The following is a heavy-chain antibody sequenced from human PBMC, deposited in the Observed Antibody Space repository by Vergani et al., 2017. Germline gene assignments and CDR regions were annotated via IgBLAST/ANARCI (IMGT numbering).Heavy chain of an antibody. Sequence: QVTLRESDPALVKPTQTLTLTCTFSGFSLSTSGMCANWICQPPGKALEWLARIDWDDDKYYSTSLKTRLTISKDTSKNQVVLIMTNMDPVDTATYYCARNRNRYYGMDVWGQGATVTVSS. CDR3: ARNRNRYYGMDV. J-gene: IGHJ6*02. D-gene: IGHD2/OR15-2a*01. CDR2: IDWDDDK. V-gene: IGHV2-70*15. CDR1: GFSLSTSGMC.